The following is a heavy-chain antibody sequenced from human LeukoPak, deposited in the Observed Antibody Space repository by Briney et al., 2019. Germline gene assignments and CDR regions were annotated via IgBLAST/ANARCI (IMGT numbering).Heavy chain of an antibody. CDR2: IHNSGRT. V-gene: IGHV4-59*08. J-gene: IGHJ4*02. CDR3: ARHGTISSESYFDY. CDR1: GGSISSSNW. D-gene: IGHD1-14*01. Sequence: KTSETLSLTCAVSGGSISSSNWWSWIRQSPGKGLEWIGYIHNSGRTNYNPSLKSRVTGFVDTSKNQVSLRLSSVTAADTAVYYCARHGTISSESYFDYWGQGALVTVSS.